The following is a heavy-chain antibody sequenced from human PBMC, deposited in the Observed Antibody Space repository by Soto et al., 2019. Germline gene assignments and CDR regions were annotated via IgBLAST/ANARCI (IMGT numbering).Heavy chain of an antibody. CDR3: ARGLYDSSGYYFDY. CDR1: GGSISSGDYY. CDR2: IYYSGST. Sequence: SSETLSLTFTVSGGSISSGDYYWSWIRQPPGKGLEWIGYIYYSGSTYYNPSLKSRVTISVDTSMNQFSLKLSSVTAADTAVYSCARGLYDSSGYYFDYWGQGTLVTVSS. V-gene: IGHV4-30-4*01. D-gene: IGHD3-22*01. J-gene: IGHJ4*02.